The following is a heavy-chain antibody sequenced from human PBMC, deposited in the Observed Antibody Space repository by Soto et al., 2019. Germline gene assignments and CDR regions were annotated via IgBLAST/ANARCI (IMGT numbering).Heavy chain of an antibody. CDR2: IYTSGST. Sequence: SETLSLTCTVCGGSISSYYWSWIGQPAGKGLGLIGRIYTSGSTNYNPSLKSRVTMSVDTEKNQSSLKLSSVTAADTAVYYCARGIAAPSFYGMDVWGQGTKVTVS. CDR3: ARGIAAPSFYGMDV. D-gene: IGHD6-6*01. CDR1: GGSISSYY. V-gene: IGHV4-4*07. J-gene: IGHJ6*02.